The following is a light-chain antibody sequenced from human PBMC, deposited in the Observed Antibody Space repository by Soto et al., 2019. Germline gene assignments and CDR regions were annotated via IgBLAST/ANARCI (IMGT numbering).Light chain of an antibody. V-gene: IGKV1-5*01. Sequence: TQSPGTLSLSPGDTATLSCRASQTITSTFLAWYQQKPGKAPKLLIYDASSLESGVPSRFSGSGSGTEFTLTISSLQPDDFATYYCQQYNSYYWTFGQGTKVDI. CDR1: QTITSTF. J-gene: IGKJ1*01. CDR3: QQYNSYYWT. CDR2: DAS.